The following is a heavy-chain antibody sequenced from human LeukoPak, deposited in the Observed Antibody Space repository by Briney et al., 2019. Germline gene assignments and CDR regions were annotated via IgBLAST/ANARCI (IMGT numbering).Heavy chain of an antibody. V-gene: IGHV4-38-2*02. CDR2: IYHTGST. D-gene: IGHD2-2*01. J-gene: IGHJ4*02. Sequence: SETLSLTCTVSGYSISNGYYWGWIRQPPGKGLEWIGSIYHTGSTYYNLSLKSRFTISVDTSKNQFSLNLSSVTAADTAVYYCARVARCTSCFDVDYWGQGTLVTVSS. CDR3: ARVARCTSCFDVDY. CDR1: GYSISNGYY.